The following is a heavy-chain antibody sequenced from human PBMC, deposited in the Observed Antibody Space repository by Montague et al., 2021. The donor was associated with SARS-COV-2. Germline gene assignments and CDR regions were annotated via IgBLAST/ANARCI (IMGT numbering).Heavy chain of an antibody. Sequence: TLSLTCTVSGGSISNGGYYCSWIRQHPGKGLEWIGYMYDSGSTYYNPSLTSRVTMSLDTSKNQLSLKLSSVTAADTAVYYCARGDGAVVAAPYIWGQGTMVTVSS. CDR3: ARGDGAVVAAPYI. V-gene: IGHV4-31*03. D-gene: IGHD2-15*01. J-gene: IGHJ3*02. CDR1: GGSISNGGYY. CDR2: MYDSGST.